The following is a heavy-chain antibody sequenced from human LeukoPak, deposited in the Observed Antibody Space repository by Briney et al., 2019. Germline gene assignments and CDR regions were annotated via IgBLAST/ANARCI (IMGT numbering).Heavy chain of an antibody. CDR3: ARDHMDSTWDEGSSWFDP. J-gene: IGHJ5*02. D-gene: IGHD2-2*01. CDR2: IYYSGST. V-gene: IGHV4-31*03. Sequence: PSQTLSLTCTVSGGSINSGGYYWNWIRQHPGKGLEWIGYIYYSGSTYYNPSLKGRVTISLDTSKNQFSLRLSSVTAADTAVYYCARDHMDSTWDEGSSWFDPWGQGTLVTVSS. CDR1: GGSINSGGYY.